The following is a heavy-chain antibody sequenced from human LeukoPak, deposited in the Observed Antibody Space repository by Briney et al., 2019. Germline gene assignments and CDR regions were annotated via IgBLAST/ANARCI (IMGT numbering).Heavy chain of an antibody. Sequence: ASVKVSCKASGYTFTGYYMHWVRQAPGQGLEWMGWINPNSGGTNYAQKFQGRVTMTRDTSISTAYMELSRLRSDDTAVYYCARSALGYFDWLLGIDYWGQGTLVTVSS. D-gene: IGHD3-9*01. V-gene: IGHV1-2*02. CDR3: ARSALGYFDWLLGIDY. J-gene: IGHJ4*02. CDR2: INPNSGGT. CDR1: GYTFTGYY.